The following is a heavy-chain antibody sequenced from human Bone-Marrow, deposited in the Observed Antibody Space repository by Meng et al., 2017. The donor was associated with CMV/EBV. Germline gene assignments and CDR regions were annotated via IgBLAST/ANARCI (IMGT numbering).Heavy chain of an antibody. CDR2: ISSNGGST. J-gene: IGHJ4*02. CDR1: GFTFSSYA. Sequence: GESLKISCAASGFTFSSYAMHWVRQAPGKGLEYVSAISSNGGSTYYADSVKGRFTISRDNTKNSLYLQMTGLRAEDSAVYYCARHTRSWPADYWGQGTLVTVSS. D-gene: IGHD1-26*01. V-gene: IGHV3-64*02. CDR3: ARHTRSWPADY.